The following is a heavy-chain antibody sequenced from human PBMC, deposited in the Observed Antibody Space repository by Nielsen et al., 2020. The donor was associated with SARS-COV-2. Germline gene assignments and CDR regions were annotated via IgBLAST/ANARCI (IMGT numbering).Heavy chain of an antibody. D-gene: IGHD3-22*01. Sequence: ASVKVSCKTSGYTFSSYGITWVRQAPGQGLEWVGWISGDSGATDYTPKLQGRVTMTTDTSTSTAYMELSSLRSEDTAVYYCASLPYDNSGLDFDSWGQGTLVAVSS. CDR3: ASLPYDNSGLDFDS. J-gene: IGHJ4*02. CDR2: ISGDSGAT. V-gene: IGHV1-18*01. CDR1: GYTFSSYG.